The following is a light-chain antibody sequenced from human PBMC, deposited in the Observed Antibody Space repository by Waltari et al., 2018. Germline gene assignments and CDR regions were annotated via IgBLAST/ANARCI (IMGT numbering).Light chain of an antibody. J-gene: IGKJ4*01. CDR1: QDIRNY. V-gene: IGKV1-33*01. CDR3: KQFDTPVS. CDR2: YAS. Sequence: DIQMPQSPPSLSASVGDRGTITCQASQDIRNYLNWYQQKAGKAPKLLIYYASKLETGVPSRFSGSGSGTDFTFTISSLQPEDIATYYCKQFDTPVSFGGGTKVEIK.